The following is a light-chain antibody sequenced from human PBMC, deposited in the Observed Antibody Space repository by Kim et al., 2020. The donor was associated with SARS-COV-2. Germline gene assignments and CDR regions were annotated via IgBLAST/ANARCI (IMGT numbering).Light chain of an antibody. CDR3: SSYAGSNNCGVV. J-gene: IGLJ2*01. V-gene: IGLV2-8*01. CDR1: SGHVGGYIY. CDR2: EVS. Sequence: GTLSPTGTSGHVGGYIYDSLDQQHPGKDPKHIIYEVSKRPSAVPDRFSCSKSGNTASPTVSGLQAEDEDDDYCSSYAGSNNCGVVFGGGTKLTVL.